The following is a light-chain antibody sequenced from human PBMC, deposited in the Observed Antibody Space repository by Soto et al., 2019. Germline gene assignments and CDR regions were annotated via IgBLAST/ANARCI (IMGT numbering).Light chain of an antibody. Sequence: QSVLTQPPSVSAAPGQKVTISCSGSNSNIGKNYVSWYQQLPGTAPKVLIYDNNKRPSGIPDRFSASKSGTSATLAITGLQTGDEAVYYCGTWDTSLSGMFGGGTKLTVL. V-gene: IGLV1-51*01. CDR1: NSNIGKNY. CDR2: DNN. CDR3: GTWDTSLSGM. J-gene: IGLJ3*02.